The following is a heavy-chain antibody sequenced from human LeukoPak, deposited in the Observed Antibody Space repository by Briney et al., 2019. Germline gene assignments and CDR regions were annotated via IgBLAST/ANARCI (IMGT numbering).Heavy chain of an antibody. V-gene: IGHV3-30*03. Sequence: GGSLRLSCSASGFTLRSYGMHWVRQAPGKGLEWVAVISYDGSTKYYADSVNGRFTISRDNSKNTLYLQMNSLRPEDTAVYYCARPLTVTPFSAEYFQHWGQGTLVTVSS. J-gene: IGHJ1*01. D-gene: IGHD4-17*01. CDR2: ISYDGSTK. CDR3: ARPLTVTPFSAEYFQH. CDR1: GFTLRSYG.